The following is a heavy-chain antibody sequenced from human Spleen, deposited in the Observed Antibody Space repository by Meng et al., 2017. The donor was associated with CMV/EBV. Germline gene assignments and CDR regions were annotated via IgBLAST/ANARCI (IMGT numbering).Heavy chain of an antibody. CDR3: ARDFEWTFDY. D-gene: IGHD3-3*01. Sequence: GESLKISCAASGLSFSSYGMHWVRQAPGKGLEWVAFIGHDGSEENYADSVKGRCTISRDNSKNILYLQMNSLRTEDTAVYYCARDFEWTFDYWGQGTMVTVSS. CDR1: GLSFSSYG. V-gene: IGHV3-30*02. J-gene: IGHJ4*02. CDR2: IGHDGSEE.